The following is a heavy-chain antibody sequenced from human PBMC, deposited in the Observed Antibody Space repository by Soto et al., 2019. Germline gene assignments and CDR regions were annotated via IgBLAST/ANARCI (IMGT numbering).Heavy chain of an antibody. CDR1: GGSISSGGYS. J-gene: IGHJ5*02. CDR2: IYHSGST. Sequence: SETLSLTCAVSGGSISSGGYSWSWIRQPPGKGLEWIGYIYHSGSTYYNPSLKSRVTISVDRSKNQFSLKLSSVTAADTAVYYCARQGDILTGYNNWFDPWGQGTLVTVSS. CDR3: ARQGDILTGYNNWFDP. D-gene: IGHD3-9*01. V-gene: IGHV4-30-2*01.